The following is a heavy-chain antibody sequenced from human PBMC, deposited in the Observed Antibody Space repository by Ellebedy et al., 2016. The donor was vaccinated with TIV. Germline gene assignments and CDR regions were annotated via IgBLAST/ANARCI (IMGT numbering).Heavy chain of an antibody. CDR3: ARDLGQEQWLPPPSEY. D-gene: IGHD6-19*01. Sequence: AASVKVSCKASGYTFTGYYMHWVRQAPGQGLEWMGWINPNSGGTNYAQKFQGRVTMTRDTSISTAYMELRSLRSDDTAVYYCARDLGQEQWLPPPSEYWGQGTLVTVSS. CDR2: INPNSGGT. J-gene: IGHJ4*02. CDR1: GYTFTGYY. V-gene: IGHV1-2*02.